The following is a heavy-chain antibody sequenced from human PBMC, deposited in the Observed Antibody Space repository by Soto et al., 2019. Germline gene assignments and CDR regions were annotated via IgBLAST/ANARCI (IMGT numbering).Heavy chain of an antibody. CDR1: GGSISSSNW. D-gene: IGHD2-15*01. V-gene: IGHV4-4*02. Sequence: SETLSLTCAVSGGSISSSNWWSWVRQPPGKGLEWIGEIYHSGSTNYNPSLKSGVTISVDKSKNQFSLKLSSVTAADTALYYGANSVARSTYYFDYWGQGTLVTVSS. CDR2: IYHSGST. J-gene: IGHJ4*02. CDR3: ANSVARSTYYFDY.